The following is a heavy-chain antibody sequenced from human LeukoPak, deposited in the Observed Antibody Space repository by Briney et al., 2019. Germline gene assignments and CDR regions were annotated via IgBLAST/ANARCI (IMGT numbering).Heavy chain of an antibody. J-gene: IGHJ5*02. CDR2: SYTSGST. CDR3: ARGLKGSSPSLVSFDP. Sequence: PSQTLYLTCTASGGSITSAGYNWSWNRQPAGNGLEWIGRSYTSGSTYYNHSLNRGAMTSVDSTKTQFSLQLSPMTAADTTVYYCARGLKGSSPSLVSFDPWGQGTLVTVSS. CDR1: GGSITSAGYN. D-gene: IGHD2-2*01. V-gene: IGHV4-61*02.